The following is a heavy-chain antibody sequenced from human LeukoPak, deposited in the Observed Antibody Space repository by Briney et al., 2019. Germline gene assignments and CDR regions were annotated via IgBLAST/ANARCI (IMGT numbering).Heavy chain of an antibody. Sequence: SQTLSLTCTVSGDSISSAFYYWSWIRQHPGKGLEWIGEIYHSGSINYNPSLKSRVAISVDKSKNQFSLKLSSVTAADTAVYYCARRSPYGDYAHYWGQGTLVTVSS. D-gene: IGHD4-17*01. CDR1: GDSISSAFYY. CDR3: ARRSPYGDYAHY. V-gene: IGHV4-31*03. CDR2: IYHSGSI. J-gene: IGHJ4*02.